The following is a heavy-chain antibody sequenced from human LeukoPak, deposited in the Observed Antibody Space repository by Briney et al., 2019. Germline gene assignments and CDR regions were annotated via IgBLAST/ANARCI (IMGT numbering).Heavy chain of an antibody. J-gene: IGHJ4*02. CDR2: FDPEDGET. V-gene: IGHV1-24*01. CDR3: ATDLSHYDILTGFDY. CDR1: GYTLTELS. D-gene: IGHD3-9*01. Sequence: GASVKVSCKVSGYTLTELSMHWVRQAPGKGLEWMGGFDPEDGETIYAQKFQGRVTMTEDTSTDPAYMELSSMRSEDTAVYYCATDLSHYDILTGFDYWGQGTLVTVSS.